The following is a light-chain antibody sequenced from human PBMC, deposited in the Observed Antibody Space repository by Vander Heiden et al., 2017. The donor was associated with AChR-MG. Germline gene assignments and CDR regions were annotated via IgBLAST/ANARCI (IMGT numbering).Light chain of an antibody. J-gene: IGKJ4*01. CDR3: QQSDSTPGLT. CDR1: QSIRSY. V-gene: IGKV1-39*01. Sequence: DIQMTQSPSSLSASVGDRVTITCRASQSIRSYLNWYQQKPGKAPKLLIYAASSLQSGVPSRFSGSGSGTDFTLTISSLQPEDFGTYYCQQSDSTPGLTFGGGTKVEIK. CDR2: AAS.